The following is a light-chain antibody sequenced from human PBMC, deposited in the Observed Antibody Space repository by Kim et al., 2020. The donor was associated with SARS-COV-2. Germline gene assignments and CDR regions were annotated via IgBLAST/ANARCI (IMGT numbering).Light chain of an antibody. CDR3: QQYYSYPGYT. J-gene: IGKJ2*01. Sequence: ASTGDRVTITWRASQGISSYLAWYQQKPGKAPKLLIYAASTLQSGVPSRFSGSGSGTDFTLTISCLQSEDFATYYCQQYYSYPGYTFGQGTKLEI. V-gene: IGKV1-8*01. CDR2: AAS. CDR1: QGISSY.